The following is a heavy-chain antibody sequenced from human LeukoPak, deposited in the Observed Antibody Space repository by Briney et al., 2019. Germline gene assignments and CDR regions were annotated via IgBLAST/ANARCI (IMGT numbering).Heavy chain of an antibody. J-gene: IGHJ4*02. Sequence: GGSLRLSCAVSGFTFRSYWMHWVREAPGKGLVWVSRINGDGSSTSYEDSVKGRFTISRDNAKNTLYLQMKSLRAEDTAVYYCARDTRYGDGYKYWGQGTLVTVSS. CDR1: GFTFRSYW. D-gene: IGHD5-24*01. V-gene: IGHV3-74*01. CDR2: INGDGSST. CDR3: ARDTRYGDGYKY.